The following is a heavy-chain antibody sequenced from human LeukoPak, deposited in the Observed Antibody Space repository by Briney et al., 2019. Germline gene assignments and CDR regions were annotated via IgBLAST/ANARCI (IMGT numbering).Heavy chain of an antibody. CDR3: ARGSSWFPFDY. CDR2: INHSGST. J-gene: IGHJ4*02. V-gene: IGHV4-34*01. CDR1: GGSFSGYY. D-gene: IGHD6-13*01. Sequence: SETLSLTCAVYGGSFSGYYWSWIRQPPGKGLEWIGEINHSGSTNYNPSLKSRVTISVDTSKNQFSLKLSSVTAADTAVYYCARGSSWFPFDYWGQGILVTVSS.